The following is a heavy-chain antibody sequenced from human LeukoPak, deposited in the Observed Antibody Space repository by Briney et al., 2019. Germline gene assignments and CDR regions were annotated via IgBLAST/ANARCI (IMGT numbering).Heavy chain of an antibody. CDR2: IIPIFGTA. D-gene: IGHD2-15*01. J-gene: IGHJ5*02. CDR3: ASHILVGTPTNWFDP. V-gene: IGHV1-69*13. CDR1: GGTFSSYG. Sequence: GASVKVSCKASGGTFSSYGISWVRQAPGQGLEWMGGIIPIFGTANYAQKFQGRVTITADESTSTAYMELSSLRSEDTAVYYCASHILVGTPTNWFDPWGQGTLVTVSS.